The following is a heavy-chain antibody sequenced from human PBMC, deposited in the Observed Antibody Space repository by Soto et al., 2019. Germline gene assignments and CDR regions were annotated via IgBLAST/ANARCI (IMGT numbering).Heavy chain of an antibody. Sequence: GGSLRLSCAASGFIFTTDWMTWVRQAPGKGLEWVANIKQDGSEKHYVDSVEGRFTISRDNAKNSLFLQMDSLRVEDTAVYYCARDASPPDPYGSYWYDVFDIWGQGTMVTVSS. CDR2: IKQDGSEK. CDR1: GFIFTTDW. CDR3: ARDASPPDPYGSYWYDVFDI. D-gene: IGHD6-13*01. J-gene: IGHJ3*02. V-gene: IGHV3-7*01.